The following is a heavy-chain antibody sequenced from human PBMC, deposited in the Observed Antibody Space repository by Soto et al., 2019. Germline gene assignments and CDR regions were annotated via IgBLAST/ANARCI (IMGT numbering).Heavy chain of an antibody. Sequence: QVQLQESGPGLVKPSQTLSLTCTVSGRSISSGDYYWSGIRQPPGKGLEWIGYIYYSGSTYYNPSLKSRVTISVDTSKNQFSLKLSSGTAADTAVYYCARWLGYGPHFDYWGQGTLVTVSS. CDR2: IYYSGST. CDR3: ARWLGYGPHFDY. J-gene: IGHJ4*02. CDR1: GRSISSGDYY. D-gene: IGHD5-12*01. V-gene: IGHV4-30-4*01.